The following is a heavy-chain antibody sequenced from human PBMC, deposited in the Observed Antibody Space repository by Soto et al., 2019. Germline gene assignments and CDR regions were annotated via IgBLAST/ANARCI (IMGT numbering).Heavy chain of an antibody. J-gene: IGHJ6*02. CDR1: GGTFSSYA. D-gene: IGHD1-26*01. CDR2: IIPIFGTA. CDR3: ASVGAKHYYYGMHV. V-gene: IGHV1-69*05. Sequence: QVQLVQSGAEVKKPGSSVKVSCKASGGTFSSYAISWVRQAPGQGLEWMGGIIPIFGTANYAQKFQGRVTIASDESTRTAYMELSSLSSEDTAVYYCASVGAKHYYYGMHVSGQGATVTVSS.